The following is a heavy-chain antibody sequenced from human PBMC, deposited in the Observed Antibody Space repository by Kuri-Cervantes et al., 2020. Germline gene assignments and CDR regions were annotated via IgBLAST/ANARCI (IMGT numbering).Heavy chain of an antibody. CDR3: AKDNIRYYDILTGLVY. Sequence: GGSLRLSCAASGFTFSSYGMHWVRQAPGKGLEWVAVISYDGSNKYYADSVKGRFTISRDNSKNTLYLQMNSLRVEDTAVYYCAKDNIRYYDILTGLVYWGQGTLVTVSS. CDR1: GFTFSSYG. V-gene: IGHV3-30*18. CDR2: ISYDGSNK. J-gene: IGHJ4*02. D-gene: IGHD3-9*01.